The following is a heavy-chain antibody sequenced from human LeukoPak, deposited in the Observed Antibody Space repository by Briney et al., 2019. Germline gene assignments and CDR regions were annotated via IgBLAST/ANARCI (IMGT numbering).Heavy chain of an antibody. CDR3: TRAKWLRLQGDY. D-gene: IGHD5-12*01. CDR2: ITSKASGGTT. J-gene: IGHJ4*02. V-gene: IGHV3-49*03. CDR1: GFTFGGYA. Sequence: GGSLRLSCTASGFTFGGYAMSWFRQAPGKGLEWVGFITSKASGGTTEYAASVKGRFTISRDDSKSIAYLQMNSLKTEGTAVYYCTRAKWLRLQGDYWGQGTLVTVSS.